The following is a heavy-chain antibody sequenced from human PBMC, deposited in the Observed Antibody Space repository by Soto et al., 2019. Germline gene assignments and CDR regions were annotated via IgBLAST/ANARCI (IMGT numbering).Heavy chain of an antibody. CDR1: GFTFSSYA. CDR3: ARADIAVAADY. V-gene: IGHV3-30-3*01. CDR2: ISYDGSNK. Sequence: QVQLVESGGGVVQPGRSLRLSCAASGFTFSSYAMHWVRQAPGKGLEWVAVISYDGSNKYYADSVKGRFTISRDNSKNTLYLRMNSLRAEDTAVYYCARADIAVAADYWGQGTLVTVSS. J-gene: IGHJ4*02. D-gene: IGHD6-19*01.